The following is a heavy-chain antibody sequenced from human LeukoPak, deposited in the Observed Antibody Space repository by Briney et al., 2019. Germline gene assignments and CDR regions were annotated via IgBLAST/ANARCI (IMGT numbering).Heavy chain of an antibody. D-gene: IGHD5-18*01. CDR1: GFTFSSYG. V-gene: IGHV3-23*01. J-gene: IGHJ6*03. CDR3: ARGDSYGPDVMDV. Sequence: GGSLRLSCAASGFTFSSYGMSGVRQAPGKGLEWVSAISGSGGSTYYADSVKGRFTISRDNSKNTLYLQMNSLRAEDTAVYYCARGDSYGPDVMDVWGKGTTVTVSS. CDR2: ISGSGGST.